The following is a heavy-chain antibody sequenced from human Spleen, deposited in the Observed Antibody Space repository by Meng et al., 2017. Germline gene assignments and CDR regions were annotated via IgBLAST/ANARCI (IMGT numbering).Heavy chain of an antibody. J-gene: IGHJ5*02. D-gene: IGHD3-10*01. CDR3: ARDRPEFGEDPIT. CDR1: GVSISSSNW. CDR2: IYHSGSS. Sequence: QVQLQESGPGLVKPSGPLSLTCAVSGVSISSSNWWSWFRQSPGKGLEWIGEIYHSGSSNYNPSLKSRVTMSVDKSKNHFSMDLNSVTAADTAVYYCARDRPEFGEDPITWGQGTLVTVSS. V-gene: IGHV4-4*02.